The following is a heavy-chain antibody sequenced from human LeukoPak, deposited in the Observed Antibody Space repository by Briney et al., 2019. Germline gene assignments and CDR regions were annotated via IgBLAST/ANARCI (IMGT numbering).Heavy chain of an antibody. CDR3: ARDSVGALGD. CDR2: ISYDGSNK. Sequence: GGSLRLSCAASGFTFSSYAMHWVRQAPGKGLEWVAVISYDGSNKYYADSVKGRFTISRDNSKNTLYLQMNSLRAEDTAVYYCARDSVGALGDWGQGTLVTVSS. CDR1: GFTFSSYA. V-gene: IGHV3-30-3*01. J-gene: IGHJ4*02. D-gene: IGHD1-26*01.